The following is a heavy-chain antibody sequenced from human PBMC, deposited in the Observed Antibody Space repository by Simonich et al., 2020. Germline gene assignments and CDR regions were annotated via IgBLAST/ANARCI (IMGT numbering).Heavy chain of an antibody. CDR1: GFTFSSYW. CDR2: IKQDGSAK. CDR3: AREGIAARDAFDI. V-gene: IGHV3-7*01. J-gene: IGHJ3*02. Sequence: EVQLVESGGGLVQPGGSLRLSCAASGFTFSSYWMSWVRQAPGEGLEWGAKIKQDGSAKNYVASGKGRFTISRDNAKNSLYLQMNSLRAEDTAVYYCAREGIAARDAFDIWGQGTMVTVSS. D-gene: IGHD6-6*01.